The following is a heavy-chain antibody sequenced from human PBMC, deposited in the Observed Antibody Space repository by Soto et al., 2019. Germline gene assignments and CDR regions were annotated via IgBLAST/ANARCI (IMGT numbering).Heavy chain of an antibody. J-gene: IGHJ4*02. CDR1: GYSFTTNW. V-gene: IGHV5-51*01. CDR3: ARKEDVSGHVDYSYGF. Sequence: PGESLKISCKGSGYSFTTNWIGWVRQMPGKGLEWMGVIYPGDSDTRYSPSFQGQVAISADKSINTAYLQWSSLKASDTAMYYCARKEDVSGHVDYSYGFWGQGNLVSVSS. D-gene: IGHD3-10*01. CDR2: IYPGDSDT.